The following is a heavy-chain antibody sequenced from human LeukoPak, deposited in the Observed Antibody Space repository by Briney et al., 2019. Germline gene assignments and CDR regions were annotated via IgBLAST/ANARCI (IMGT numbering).Heavy chain of an antibody. V-gene: IGHV4-59*08. CDR1: GYSISSGYY. J-gene: IGHJ4*02. D-gene: IGHD5-24*01. CDR3: ARHRYNFALDY. Sequence: PSETLSLTCAVSGYSISSGYYWSWIRQPPGKGLEWIGYISYSRGTNYNPSLKSRVTISIDTSRNQFSLKLSSVTAADTAVFYCARHRYNFALDYWGQGTLVAVSS. CDR2: ISYSRGT.